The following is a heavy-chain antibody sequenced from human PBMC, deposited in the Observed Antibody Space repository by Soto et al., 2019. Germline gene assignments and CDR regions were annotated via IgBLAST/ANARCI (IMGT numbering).Heavy chain of an antibody. CDR1: GFTFSSYD. Sequence: EVQLVESGGGLVQPGGSLRLSCAASGFTFSSYDMHWVRQATGKGLEWVSAIGTAGDTYYPGSVKGRFTISRENAKNSLYLQMNRLRAEDTAVYYCARGGSSHYYYGMDVWGQGTTVTVSS. CDR3: ARGGSSHYYYGMDV. J-gene: IGHJ6*02. V-gene: IGHV3-13*01. D-gene: IGHD6-6*01. CDR2: IGTAGDT.